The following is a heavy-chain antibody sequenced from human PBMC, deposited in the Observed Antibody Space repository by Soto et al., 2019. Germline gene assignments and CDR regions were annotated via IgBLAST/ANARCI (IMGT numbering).Heavy chain of an antibody. CDR3: ARGIMITFGGVIVIRGGLDY. D-gene: IGHD3-16*02. V-gene: IGHV1-69*01. CDR2: IIPIFGTA. J-gene: IGHJ4*02. CDR1: GGTFSSYA. Sequence: QVQLVQSGAEVKKPGSSVTVSCKASGGTFSSYAISWVRQAPGQGLEWMGGIIPIFGTANYAQKFQGRVTITADESTSTAYMELSSLRSEDTAVYYCARGIMITFGGVIVIRGGLDYWGQGTLVTVSA.